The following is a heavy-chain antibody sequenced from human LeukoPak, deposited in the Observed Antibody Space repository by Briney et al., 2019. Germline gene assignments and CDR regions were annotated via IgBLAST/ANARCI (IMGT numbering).Heavy chain of an antibody. CDR1: GFTFDDYG. V-gene: IGHV3-20*04. J-gene: IGHJ6*03. CDR2: INWNGGST. Sequence: GGSLRPSCAASGFTFDDYGMSWVRQAPGKGLEWVSGINWNGGSTGYADSVKGRFTISRDNAKNSLYLQMNSLRAEDTALYYCARGPQSHYYYMDVWGKGTTVTVSS. CDR3: ARGPQSHYYYMDV.